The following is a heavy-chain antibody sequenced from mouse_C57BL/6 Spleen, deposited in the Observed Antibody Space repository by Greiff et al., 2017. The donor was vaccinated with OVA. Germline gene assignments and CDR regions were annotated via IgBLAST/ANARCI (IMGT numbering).Heavy chain of an antibody. J-gene: IGHJ3*01. V-gene: IGHV1-80*01. Sequence: VQLQQSGAELVKPGASVKISCKASGYAFSSYWMNWVKQRPGKGLEWIGQIYPGDGDTNYNGKFKGKATLTADKSSSTAYMQLSSLTSEDSAVYFCARWYYGSSYGFAYWGQGTLVTVSA. CDR1: GYAFSSYW. D-gene: IGHD1-1*01. CDR2: IYPGDGDT. CDR3: ARWYYGSSYGFAY.